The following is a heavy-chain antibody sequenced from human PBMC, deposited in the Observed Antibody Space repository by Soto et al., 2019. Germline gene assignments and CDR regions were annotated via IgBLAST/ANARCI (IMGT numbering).Heavy chain of an antibody. V-gene: IGHV1-69*13. Sequence: SVKLSCQASRVAFRKFIVTWVRQAPGLGLEWVGGIIPIFGTANYAQKFQGRVTITADESTSTAYMEVNNLRSEYTAVYYCAKVRYSSPMGYYYGMDVWGQGTTVTVSS. D-gene: IGHD6-13*01. CDR3: AKVRYSSPMGYYYGMDV. CDR2: IIPIFGTA. J-gene: IGHJ6*02. CDR1: RVAFRKFI.